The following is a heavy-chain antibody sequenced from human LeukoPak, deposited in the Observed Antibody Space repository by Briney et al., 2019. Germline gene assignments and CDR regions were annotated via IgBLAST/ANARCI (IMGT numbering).Heavy chain of an antibody. CDR2: IIPSGHTT. V-gene: IGHV3-23*01. Sequence: GGSLRLSCAASGFTFSSHGMNWVRQAPGKGLEWVSGIIPSGHTTYYADSVRGRFTISRDNSRNTLYLQMNSLRAEDTAVYYCAKDDRWLQFCCWGQGTLVTVSS. D-gene: IGHD5-24*01. CDR1: GFTFSSHG. J-gene: IGHJ4*02. CDR3: AKDDRWLQFCC.